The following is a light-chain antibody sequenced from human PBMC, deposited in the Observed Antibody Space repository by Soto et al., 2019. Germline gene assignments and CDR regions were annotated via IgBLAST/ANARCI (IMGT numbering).Light chain of an antibody. V-gene: IGKV1-39*01. CDR1: QSISSY. CDR3: QQSYSTLIT. J-gene: IGKJ5*01. Sequence: DIHMTQSPSSLSASVGGRVTFTGRASQSISSYLNWYQQKPGNAPKLLIYAASSLQSGVPSRFSGSGSGTDFTLTISSLQPEDFATYYCQQSYSTLITFGQGTRLEIK. CDR2: AAS.